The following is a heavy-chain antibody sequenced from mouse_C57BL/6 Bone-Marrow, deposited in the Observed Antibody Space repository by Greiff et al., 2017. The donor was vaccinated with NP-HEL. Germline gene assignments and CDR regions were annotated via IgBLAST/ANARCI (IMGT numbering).Heavy chain of an antibody. V-gene: IGHV1-82*01. D-gene: IGHD2-5*01. CDR1: GYAFSSSW. J-gene: IGHJ2*01. Sequence: QVQLQQSGPELVKPGASVKISCKASGYAFSSSWMNWVKQRPGKGLEWIGRIYPGDGDTNYNGKVKGKATLTADKSSSTAYMQLSSLTSEDSAVYFCASRPTIVTTYYFDYWGQGTTRTVSS. CDR3: ASRPTIVTTYYFDY. CDR2: IYPGDGDT.